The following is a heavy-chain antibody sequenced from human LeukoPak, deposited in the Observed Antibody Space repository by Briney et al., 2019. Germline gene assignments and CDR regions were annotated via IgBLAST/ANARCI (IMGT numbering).Heavy chain of an antibody. CDR3: ARGGYYDSSGSFDP. V-gene: IGHV1-2*02. CDR1: GYFFTGYY. D-gene: IGHD3-22*01. Sequence: ASVRVSCKASGYFFTGYYIHWVRQAPGPGLEWMGWINPNSGGRHYVEKFQGRVTMTRDTSMTTAYMELNILRFDDTAVYYCARGGYYDSSGSFDPWGQGTLVTVSS. CDR2: INPNSGGR. J-gene: IGHJ5*02.